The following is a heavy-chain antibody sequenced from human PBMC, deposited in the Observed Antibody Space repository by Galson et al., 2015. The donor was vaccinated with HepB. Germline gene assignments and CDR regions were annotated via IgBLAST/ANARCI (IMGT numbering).Heavy chain of an antibody. D-gene: IGHD5/OR15-5a*01. Sequence: ETLSLTCTVSGGSVSSGSYYWSWIRQPPGKGLEWIGYIYYSGSTNYNPSLKSRVTISVDTSKNQFSLKLSSVTAADTAMYYCVRHGKGVFNHAIDYWGQGTLVTVSS. CDR2: IYYSGST. CDR1: GGSVSSGSYY. J-gene: IGHJ4*02. V-gene: IGHV4-61*01. CDR3: VRHGKGVFNHAIDY.